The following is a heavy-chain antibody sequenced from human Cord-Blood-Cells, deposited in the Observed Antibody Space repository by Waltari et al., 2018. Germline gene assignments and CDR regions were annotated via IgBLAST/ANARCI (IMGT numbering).Heavy chain of an antibody. CDR3: AKGSAATDAFDI. Sequence: QVQLVASGGGVVQPGRSLRLSWSASGFPFSSYVVHWVRQAPGKGLEWVAVISYDGSNKYYADSVKGRFSISRDNSKNTLYLQMNSLRAEDTAVYYCAKGSAATDAFDIWGQGTMVTVSS. J-gene: IGHJ3*02. CDR1: GFPFSSYV. CDR2: ISYDGSNK. V-gene: IGHV3-30*18. D-gene: IGHD6-13*01.